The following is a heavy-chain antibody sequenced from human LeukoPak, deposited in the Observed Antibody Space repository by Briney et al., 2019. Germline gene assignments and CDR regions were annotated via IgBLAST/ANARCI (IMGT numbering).Heavy chain of an antibody. Sequence: ASVKVSCKASGGTFSSYAISWVRQAPGQGLEWMGGIIPILGTANYAQKFQGRVTITTDESTSTAYMELSSLRSEDTAVYYCASVPAAISRWFDPWGQGTLVTVSS. CDR2: IIPILGTA. D-gene: IGHD2-2*01. V-gene: IGHV1-69*05. CDR3: ASVPAAISRWFDP. J-gene: IGHJ5*02. CDR1: GGTFSSYA.